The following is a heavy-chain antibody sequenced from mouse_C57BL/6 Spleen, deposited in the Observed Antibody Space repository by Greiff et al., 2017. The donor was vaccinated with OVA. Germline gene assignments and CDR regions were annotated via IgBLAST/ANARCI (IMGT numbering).Heavy chain of an antibody. CDR1: GFTFTDYY. J-gene: IGHJ4*01. Sequence: EVQLVESGGGLVQPGGSLSLSCAASGFTFTDYYMSWVRQPPGKALEWLGFIRNKANGYTTEYSASVKGRFTISRDNSQSILYLQMNALRAEDSATYYCARYNPVSSTYAMDYWGQGTSVTVSS. CDR3: ARYNPVSSTYAMDY. D-gene: IGHD1-1*01. V-gene: IGHV7-3*01. CDR2: IRNKANGYTT.